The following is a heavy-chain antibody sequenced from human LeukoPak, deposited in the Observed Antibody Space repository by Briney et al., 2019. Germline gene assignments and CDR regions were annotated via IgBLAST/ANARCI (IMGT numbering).Heavy chain of an antibody. D-gene: IGHD6-19*01. CDR3: ARARGVAGTGTYFDY. V-gene: IGHV4-59*01. J-gene: IGHJ4*02. CDR2: IYYSGST. Sequence: PSETLSLTCTVSGGSISSYYWSWLRQPPGKGLEWIGYIYYSGSTNYNPSLTRRVTISVDTSKNQFSLKLSSVTAADTAVYYCARARGVAGTGTYFDYWGQGTLVTVSS. CDR1: GGSISSYY.